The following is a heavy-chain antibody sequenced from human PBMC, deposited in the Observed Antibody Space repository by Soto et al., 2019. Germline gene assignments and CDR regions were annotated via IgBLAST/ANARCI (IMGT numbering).Heavy chain of an antibody. V-gene: IGHV3-23*01. J-gene: IGHJ4*02. CDR1: GFTFSSYA. CDR2: ITGSGDST. Sequence: EVQLLESGGGLVQPGGSLRLSCAASGFTFSSYAMSWVRQAPGKGLEWVSAITGSGDSTYYADSVKGRFTVSRDNAKNTLYLQMNSRRAEATDVYYCAKVFVFTIREGFDYWGLGTLVTVSS. CDR3: AKVFVFTIREGFDY. D-gene: IGHD3-3*01.